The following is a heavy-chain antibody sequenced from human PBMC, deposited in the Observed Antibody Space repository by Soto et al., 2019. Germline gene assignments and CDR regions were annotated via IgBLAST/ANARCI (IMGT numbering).Heavy chain of an antibody. CDR1: EFTFSSYA. CDR3: AKDMTPAASDY. J-gene: IGHJ4*02. V-gene: IGHV3-23*01. CDR2: NSGSGGST. Sequence: PGGSLRLSCAASEFTFSSYAMSWVRQAPGKGQEWVSANSGSGGSTYYEDSVKGQFTISRDNSKNKLYLQMNSLKSEDTAVYYCAKDMTPAASDYWGQGTLVTVSS. D-gene: IGHD2-2*01.